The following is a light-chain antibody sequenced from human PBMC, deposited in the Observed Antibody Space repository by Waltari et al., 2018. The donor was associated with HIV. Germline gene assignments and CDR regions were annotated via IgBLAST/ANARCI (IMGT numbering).Light chain of an antibody. J-gene: IGLJ3*02. Sequence: QSSLTQPRSVSGSPGQSVTISCSGHRSDFGYYTYVSWYHNHPGKAPKVMIYDFSKRPSGVPDRFSGSKSGKTASLTISGLQAEDEADYYCCSYAGMYTWVFGGGTKLTVL. V-gene: IGLV2-11*01. CDR2: DFS. CDR3: CSYAGMYTWV. CDR1: RSDFGYYTY.